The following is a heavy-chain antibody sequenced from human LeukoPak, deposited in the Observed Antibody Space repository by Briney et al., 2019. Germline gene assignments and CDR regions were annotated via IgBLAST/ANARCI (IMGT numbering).Heavy chain of an antibody. CDR2: IIPILGIA. D-gene: IGHD3-22*01. Sequence: GASVKVPCKASGGTFSSYAISWVRQAPGQGLEWMGRIIPILGIANYAQKFQGRVTITADKSTSTAYMELSSLRSEDTAVYYCARDGLQVYYDSSEPEDYYYYYGMDVWGQGTTVTVSS. CDR1: GGTFSSYA. CDR3: ARDGLQVYYDSSEPEDYYYYYGMDV. J-gene: IGHJ6*02. V-gene: IGHV1-69*04.